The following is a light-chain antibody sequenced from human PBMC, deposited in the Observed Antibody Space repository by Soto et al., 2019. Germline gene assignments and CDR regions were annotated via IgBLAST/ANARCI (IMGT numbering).Light chain of an antibody. CDR1: QSIGNW. V-gene: IGKV1-5*03. Sequence: DIPMTQSPSTLSASVGDRVTITCRASQSIGNWLAWYQQKLGKAPKLLIYKASNLETGLPSRFSGSGSGTEFTLPISCLQPDDFAIYYCEQYDDYPRTFGQGTKVEIK. J-gene: IGKJ1*01. CDR2: KAS. CDR3: EQYDDYPRT.